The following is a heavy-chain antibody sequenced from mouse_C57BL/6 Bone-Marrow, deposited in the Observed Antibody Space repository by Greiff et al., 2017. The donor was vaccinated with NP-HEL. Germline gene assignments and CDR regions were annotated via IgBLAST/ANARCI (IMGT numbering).Heavy chain of an antibody. CDR3: ARSHYYYGSRDYYAMDY. J-gene: IGHJ4*01. Sequence: VQLKQSGPELVKPGASVKISCKASGYSFTDYNMNWVKQSNGKSLEWIGVINPNYGTTSYNQKFKGKATLTVDQSSSTAYMQLNSLTSEDSAVYYCARSHYYYGSRDYYAMDYWGQGTSVTVSS. V-gene: IGHV1-39*01. CDR2: INPNYGTT. CDR1: GYSFTDYN. D-gene: IGHD1-1*01.